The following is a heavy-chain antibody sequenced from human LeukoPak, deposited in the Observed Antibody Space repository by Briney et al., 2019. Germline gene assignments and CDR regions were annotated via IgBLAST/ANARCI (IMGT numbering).Heavy chain of an antibody. CDR1: GYSISSGYY. J-gene: IGHJ3*02. CDR2: IFHDGTT. V-gene: IGHV4-38-2*02. CDR3: VRDSSATLAFDI. Sequence: SETLSLTCTVSGYSISSGYYWGWIRQTPGKGLEWIAKIFHDGTTHYNPSLRSRAAMSVDTSKNDFSLRLSSVTAADTGIYYCVRDSSATLAFDIWGQGTMVTVSS. D-gene: IGHD6-25*01.